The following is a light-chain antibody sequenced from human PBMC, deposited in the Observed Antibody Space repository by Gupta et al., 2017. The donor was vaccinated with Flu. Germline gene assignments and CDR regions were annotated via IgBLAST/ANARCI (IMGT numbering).Light chain of an antibody. V-gene: IGLV3-1*01. CDR2: QDN. CDR1: KLGDNY. CDR3: QAWATNIYV. Sequence: SYDLPQSPSVSVSPGQTATILCSGDKLGDNYVSWYQQRAGQSPVLVIYQDNKRPSGIPDRITASNFGNTATLNISGARTTDEADFFCQAWATNIYVFGAGTKVTVL. J-gene: IGLJ1*01.